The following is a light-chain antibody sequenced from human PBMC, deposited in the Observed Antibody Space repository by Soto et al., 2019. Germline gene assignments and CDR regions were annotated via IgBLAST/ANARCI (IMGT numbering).Light chain of an antibody. CDR1: QSISFY. Sequence: EIVLTQSPATLSLSPGERATPSCRASQSISFYLTWYQHKPGQAPRLLIYDASNRATGIPARFSGSGYGTDFTLTISSLEPEDFAVYYCQQRSNWPTFGQGTRLEIK. CDR3: QQRSNWPT. V-gene: IGKV3-11*01. CDR2: DAS. J-gene: IGKJ5*01.